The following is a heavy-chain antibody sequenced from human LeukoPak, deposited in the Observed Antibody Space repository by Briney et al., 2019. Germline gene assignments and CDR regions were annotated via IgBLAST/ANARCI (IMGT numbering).Heavy chain of an antibody. CDR2: IRSKANSYAT. V-gene: IGHV3-73*01. CDR3: TRLLRYSGSYYVGDDAFDI. J-gene: IGHJ3*02. D-gene: IGHD1-26*01. CDR1: GFTFSGSA. Sequence: GGSLRLSCAASGFTFSGSAMHWVRQASGKGLEWVGRIRSKANSYATAYAASVKGRFTISRDDSKNTAYLQMNSLKTEDTAVYYCTRLLRYSGSYYVGDDAFDIWGQGTMVTVSS.